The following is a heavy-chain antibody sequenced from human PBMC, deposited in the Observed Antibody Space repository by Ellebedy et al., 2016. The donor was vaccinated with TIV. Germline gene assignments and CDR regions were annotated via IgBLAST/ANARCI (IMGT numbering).Heavy chain of an antibody. J-gene: IGHJ5*02. CDR1: GGSFGDFY. V-gene: IGHV4-34*01. D-gene: IGHD2-2*01. CDR3: ARRGRRIILPAALGLGPWHVLNNWFDP. Sequence: MPGGSLRLSCAVFGGSFGDFYWSWIRQSPGKGLEWLGEVNHSRSTNYNPSLKSRVTMSVDTSKNQFSLKLTSVTAADAAVYYCARRGRRIILPAALGLGPWHVLNNWFDPWGQGTLVTVSS. CDR2: VNHSRST.